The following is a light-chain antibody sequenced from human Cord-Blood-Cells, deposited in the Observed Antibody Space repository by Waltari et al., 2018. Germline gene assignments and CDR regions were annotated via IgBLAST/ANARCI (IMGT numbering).Light chain of an antibody. CDR1: QSVLYSSNNKNY. Sequence: DIVMTQSPDSLAASLGERATITCNTSQSVLYSSNNKNYLAWYQQKPGQPPKLLSSWASTRESGVPDRFSGSGSGTDFTLTISSLQAEDVAVYYCQQYYSTPPTFGQGTKVEIK. J-gene: IGKJ1*01. CDR3: QQYYSTPPT. CDR2: WAS. V-gene: IGKV4-1*01.